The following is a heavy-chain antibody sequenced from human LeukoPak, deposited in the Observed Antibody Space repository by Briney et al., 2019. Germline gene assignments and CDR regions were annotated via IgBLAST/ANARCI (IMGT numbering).Heavy chain of an antibody. V-gene: IGHV4-4*02. J-gene: IGHJ4*02. Sequence: SSETLSLTCTVSGDSINSLDLWSWVRQPPGKGLEWIGEMYLSGTTHSNPSVKSRVTISVDKSKNQFFLNLSSVTAADTAVYYCAGLVGRYSSGLYYYYFDYWGQGTLVTVSS. CDR1: GDSINSLDL. CDR2: MYLSGTT. CDR3: AGLVGRYSSGLYYYYFDY. D-gene: IGHD3-22*01.